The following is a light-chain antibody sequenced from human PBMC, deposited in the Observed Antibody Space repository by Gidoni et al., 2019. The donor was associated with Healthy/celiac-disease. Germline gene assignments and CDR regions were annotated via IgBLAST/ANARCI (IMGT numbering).Light chain of an antibody. V-gene: IGKV1-39*01. CDR1: QSISSY. J-gene: IGKJ2*03. CDR3: QQSYSTPAS. Sequence: DVQMTQSPSSPSASVGDRVTITCRARQSISSYLNWYQQKPGKAPKLLIYAASSLQSGVPSRFSGSGSGTDFTLTISSLQPEDFATYYCQQSYSTPASFGQGTKLEIK. CDR2: AAS.